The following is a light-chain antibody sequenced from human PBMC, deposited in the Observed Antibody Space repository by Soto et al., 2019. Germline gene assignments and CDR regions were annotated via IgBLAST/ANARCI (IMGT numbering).Light chain of an antibody. CDR1: QSVSSY. CDR3: QQRSNWPPT. V-gene: IGKV3-11*01. CDR2: DAS. Sequence: EIVLTQSPATLSLSPGERATLSCRASQSVSSYLAWYQQKPGQAPRLLIYDASSRATGIPARFSGSGSGTDCTLTISSLEPEDFAVYYCQQRSNWPPTFGPGTKVDIK. J-gene: IGKJ3*01.